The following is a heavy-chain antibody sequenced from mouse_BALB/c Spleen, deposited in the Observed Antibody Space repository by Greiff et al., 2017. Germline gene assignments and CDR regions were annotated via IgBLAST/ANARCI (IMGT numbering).Heavy chain of an antibody. CDR1: GYAFSSYW. Sequence: QVQLKQSGAELVRPGSSVKISCKASGYAFSSYWMNWVKQRPGQGLEWIGQIYPGDGDTNYNGKFKGKATLTADKSSSTAYMQLSSLTSEDSAVYFCARSGWNGAMDYWGQGTSVTVSS. V-gene: IGHV1-80*01. D-gene: IGHD3-2*02. CDR3: ARSGWNGAMDY. CDR2: IYPGDGDT. J-gene: IGHJ4*01.